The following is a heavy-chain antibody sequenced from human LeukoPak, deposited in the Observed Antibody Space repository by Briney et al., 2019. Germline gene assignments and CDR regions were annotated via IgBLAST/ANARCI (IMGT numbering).Heavy chain of an antibody. V-gene: IGHV3-33*01. J-gene: IGHJ4*02. CDR2: IWYDGSNK. CDR1: GFTFSSYG. D-gene: IGHD3-22*01. Sequence: GGSLRLSCAASGFTFSSYGMLWVRQAPGKGLEWVAVIWYDGSNKYHADSVKGRFTISRDNSKNKFYLQMNSLRAEDTAVYYCARAAYDSSGYLTLWGQGTLVTVSS. CDR3: ARAAYDSSGYLTL.